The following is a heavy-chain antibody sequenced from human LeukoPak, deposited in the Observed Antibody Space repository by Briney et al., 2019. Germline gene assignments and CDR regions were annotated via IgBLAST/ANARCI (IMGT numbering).Heavy chain of an antibody. Sequence: PGLSLRLSCAASGFTFSNAWMSWVRQAPGKGQEWGGRIKSKTDGGTTDYAAPVKGRFTISRDDSKNTLYLQMNSLKTEGTAVYYCTTGPWYSSSWYWFDPWGQGTLVTVSS. D-gene: IGHD6-13*01. CDR3: TTGPWYSSSWYWFDP. CDR2: IKSKTDGGTT. V-gene: IGHV3-15*01. J-gene: IGHJ5*02. CDR1: GFTFSNAW.